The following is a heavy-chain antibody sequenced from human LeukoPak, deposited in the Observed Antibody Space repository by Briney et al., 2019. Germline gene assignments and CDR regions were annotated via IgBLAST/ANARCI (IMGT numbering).Heavy chain of an antibody. Sequence: PSETLSLTCTVSGGSISSYYWSWIRQPPGKGLEWIGYIYYSGSTNYNPSLKSRVTISVDTSKNQFSLKLSSVTAADTAVYYCARAAGIAAAVTAHDYWGQGTLVTVSS. D-gene: IGHD6-13*01. CDR3: ARAAGIAAAVTAHDY. V-gene: IGHV4-59*01. CDR1: GGSISSYY. CDR2: IYYSGST. J-gene: IGHJ4*02.